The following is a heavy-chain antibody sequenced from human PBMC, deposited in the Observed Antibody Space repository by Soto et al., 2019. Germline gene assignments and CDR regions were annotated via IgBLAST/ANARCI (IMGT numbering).Heavy chain of an antibody. J-gene: IGHJ4*02. CDR2: IYYSGST. CDR1: GGSISSGDYY. Sequence: QVQLQESGPGLVKPSQTLSLTCTVSGGSISSGDYYWSWIRQPPGKGLEWIGYIYYSGSTYYNPYLKSRVTISVDTSKNQFSLKLSSVTAADTAVYYCARWGSYYGSGSYFSSHFDYWGQGTLVTVSS. V-gene: IGHV4-30-4*01. D-gene: IGHD3-10*01. CDR3: ARWGSYYGSGSYFSSHFDY.